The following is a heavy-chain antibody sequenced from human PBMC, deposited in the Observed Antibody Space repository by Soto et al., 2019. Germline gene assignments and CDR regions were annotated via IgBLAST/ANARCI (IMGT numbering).Heavy chain of an antibody. Sequence: HPGGSLRLSCAASGFTFSSYAMSWVRQAPGKGLEWVSAIGGSGGSSYYADSVKGRFTISRDNSKNTLYLQMDSLRADDTAVYYCAKDHGYTSSWFFCMDVWGQGTSVTVSS. D-gene: IGHD6-13*01. CDR1: GFTFSSYA. CDR2: IGGSGGSS. CDR3: AKDHGYTSSWFFCMDV. J-gene: IGHJ6*02. V-gene: IGHV3-23*01.